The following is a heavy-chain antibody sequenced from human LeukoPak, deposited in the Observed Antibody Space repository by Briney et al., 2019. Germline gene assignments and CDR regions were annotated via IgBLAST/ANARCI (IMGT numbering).Heavy chain of an antibody. CDR1: GGTFSSYA. CDR2: IIPIFGTA. Sequence: GASVKVSCTASGGTFSSYAISWVRQAPGQGLEWMGGIIPIFGTANYAQKFKGRVTITADKSTSTAYMELSSLRSEDTAVYYCARAGSSIYYYYYYGMDVWGKGTTVTVSS. CDR3: ARAGSSIYYYYYYGMDV. D-gene: IGHD2-21*01. J-gene: IGHJ6*04. V-gene: IGHV1-69*06.